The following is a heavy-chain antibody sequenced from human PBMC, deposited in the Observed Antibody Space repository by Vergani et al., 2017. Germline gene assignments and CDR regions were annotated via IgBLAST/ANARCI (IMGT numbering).Heavy chain of an antibody. D-gene: IGHD3-9*01. CDR2: ISAYNGNT. V-gene: IGHV1-18*04. J-gene: IGHJ4*02. CDR3: ARVGLRYFDWXEDY. Sequence: QVQLVQSGAEVKKPGASVKVSCKASGYTFTSHGITWVRQAPGQGLEWMGWISAYNGNTNYAQKLQGRVTMTTDTATSTAYMELRSLRSDDTAIYYCARVGLRYFDWXEDYWGQGTLVTVSS. CDR1: GYTFTSHG.